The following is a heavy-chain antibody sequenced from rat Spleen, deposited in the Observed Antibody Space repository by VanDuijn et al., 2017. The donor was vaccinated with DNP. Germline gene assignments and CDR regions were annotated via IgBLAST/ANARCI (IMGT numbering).Heavy chain of an antibody. V-gene: IGHV5-7*01. CDR3: ARGSGTPYWYFDV. CDR1: GFTFSDYH. CDR2: TSYDGGST. Sequence: EVRLVESGGGLVQPGRSLKLSCAASGFTFSDYHMVWVRQAPTKGLEWVAATSYDGGSTYYPDAVRGRFTISRDNTENTLYLQMNGLRSDDTATYYCARGSGTPYWYFDVWGPGTMVTVSS. J-gene: IGHJ1*01. D-gene: IGHD5-1*01.